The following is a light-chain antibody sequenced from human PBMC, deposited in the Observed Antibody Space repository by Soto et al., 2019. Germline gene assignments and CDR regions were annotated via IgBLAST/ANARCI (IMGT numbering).Light chain of an antibody. V-gene: IGLV2-14*01. Sequence: QSALTQPASVSGSPGQSITISCTGTSSDVGAYYYVSWYQQHPGKAPQLIIFEVNRRPSGVSDRFSGSKSGNTASLTISGLQAEDEGDFFCCSYAGNGAWVFGGGTKLTVL. CDR3: CSYAGNGAWV. CDR2: EVN. CDR1: SSDVGAYYY. J-gene: IGLJ3*02.